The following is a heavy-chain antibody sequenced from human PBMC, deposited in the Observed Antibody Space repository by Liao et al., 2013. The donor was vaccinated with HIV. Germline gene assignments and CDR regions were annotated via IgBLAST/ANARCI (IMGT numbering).Heavy chain of an antibody. D-gene: IGHD6-19*01. CDR1: GGSITSTSYS. CDR2: IYHSGST. CDR3: ASSPRAVAGTGDIDY. J-gene: IGHJ4*02. V-gene: IGHV4-39*07. Sequence: QLQLQESGPGLVKPTETLSLTCTVSGGSITSTSYSWGWIRQTPGKGLEWIGYIYHSGSTNYNPSLKSRVTISVDTSKNQFSLKLSSVTAADTAVYYCASSPRAVAGTGDIDYWGQGTLVTVSS.